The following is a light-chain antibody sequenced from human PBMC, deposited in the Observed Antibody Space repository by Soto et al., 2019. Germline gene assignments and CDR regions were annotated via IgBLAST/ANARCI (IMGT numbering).Light chain of an antibody. CDR1: SSDVGGYNY. CDR2: DVS. V-gene: IGLV2-14*01. Sequence: QSVLTQPASVSRSPGQSITISCTGNSSDVGGYNYVSWYQQHPGKAPKLMIYDVSNRPSGVSNRFSGSKSGNTASLTISGLQAEDEADYYCSSYTSSSTLHVFGTETKVTV. CDR3: SSYTSSSTLHV. J-gene: IGLJ1*01.